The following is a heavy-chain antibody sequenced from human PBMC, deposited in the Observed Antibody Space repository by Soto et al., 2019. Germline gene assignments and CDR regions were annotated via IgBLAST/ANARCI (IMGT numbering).Heavy chain of an antibody. CDR3: ARSEVTIAAAGIIYFDY. J-gene: IGHJ4*02. D-gene: IGHD6-13*01. CDR1: GYTFTSYG. CDR2: ISAYNGNT. V-gene: IGHV1-18*01. Sequence: QVQLVQSGAEVKKPGASVKVSCKASGYTFTSYGISWVRQAPGQGLEWMGWISAYNGNTNYAQKLQGRVTMTTDTSTRTAYMELGSLRSDDTAVYYCARSEVTIAAAGIIYFDYWGQGTLVTVSS.